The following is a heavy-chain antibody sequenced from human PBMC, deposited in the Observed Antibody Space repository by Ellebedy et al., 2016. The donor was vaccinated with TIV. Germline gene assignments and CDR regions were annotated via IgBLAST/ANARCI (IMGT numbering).Heavy chain of an antibody. V-gene: IGHV5-51*01. J-gene: IGHJ4*02. Sequence: KVSCKGSGYNFTAHWIGWVRQMPGKGLEWMGIIYPGDADTRYSPSFQGQVLISADKSISTAYLQWSSLKASDSAIYYCAWARASKDYFDYWGQGTLVTVSS. CDR3: AWARASKDYFDY. D-gene: IGHD1-26*01. CDR1: GYNFTAHW. CDR2: IYPGDADT.